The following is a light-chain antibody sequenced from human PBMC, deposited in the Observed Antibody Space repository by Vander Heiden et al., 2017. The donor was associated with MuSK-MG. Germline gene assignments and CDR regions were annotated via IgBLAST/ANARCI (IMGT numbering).Light chain of an antibody. CDR1: RSISTY. CDR2: GAS. Sequence: DVQMTQSPSSLSASVGDRVTITCRASRSISTYLNWYQQKAGQAPKLLTYGASSLQSGVPSRFSGSASGTDFTLTISMLQPEDFATYYCQQSVSTPGTFGAGTKVXIK. V-gene: IGKV1-39*01. CDR3: QQSVSTPGT. J-gene: IGKJ4*01.